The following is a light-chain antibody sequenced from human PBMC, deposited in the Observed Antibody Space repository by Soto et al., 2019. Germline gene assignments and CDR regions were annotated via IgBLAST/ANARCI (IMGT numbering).Light chain of an antibody. Sequence: DIQMTQSPSTLSASVGDRVTITCRASQSISSWLAWYQQKPGKDPKLLIYDASSLESVVPSRFNGSGSGTEFTLPISSLQPDDFATYYCHQYNSYQWPFGQGTKVEIK. CDR2: DAS. CDR3: HQYNSYQWP. CDR1: QSISSW. V-gene: IGKV1-5*01. J-gene: IGKJ1*01.